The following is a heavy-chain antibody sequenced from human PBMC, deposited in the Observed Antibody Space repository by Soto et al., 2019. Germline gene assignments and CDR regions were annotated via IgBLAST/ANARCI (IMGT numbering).Heavy chain of an antibody. V-gene: IGHV1-18*01. CDR2: ISAYNGNT. Sequence: GASVKVSCKASGYTFTSYGISWVRQAPGQGLEWMGWISAYNGNTNYAQKLQGRVTMTTDTSTSTAYMELRSLRSDDTAVYYCARDFRGGYDILTGQDTWGQGTLVTVSS. CDR3: ARDFRGGYDILTGQDT. D-gene: IGHD3-9*01. J-gene: IGHJ4*02. CDR1: GYTFTSYG.